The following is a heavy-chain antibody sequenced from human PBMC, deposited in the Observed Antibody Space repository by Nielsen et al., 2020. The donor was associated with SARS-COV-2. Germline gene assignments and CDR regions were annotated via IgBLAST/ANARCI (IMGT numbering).Heavy chain of an antibody. Sequence: VRQAPGKGLEWVAVISYDGSNKYYADSVKGRFTISRDNAKNSLYLQMNSLRAEDTAVYYCARDLESYYYDSSGWRTFDYWGQGTLVTVSS. CDR3: ARDLESYYYDSSGWRTFDY. D-gene: IGHD3-22*01. CDR2: ISYDGSNK. V-gene: IGHV3-33*05. J-gene: IGHJ4*02.